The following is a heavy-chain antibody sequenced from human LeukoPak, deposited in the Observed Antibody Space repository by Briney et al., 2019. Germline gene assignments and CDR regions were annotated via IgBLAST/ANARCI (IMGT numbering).Heavy chain of an antibody. Sequence: SETLSLTCAVYGGSFSGYYWSWIRQPPGKGLEWIGEINHSGSTNYNPSLKSRVTISVDTSKNQFSLKLSSVTAADTAVYYCARRAGTGGDPIDYWGQGTLVTVSS. CDR3: ARRAGTGGDPIDY. J-gene: IGHJ4*02. D-gene: IGHD4-17*01. CDR1: GGSFSGYY. CDR2: INHSGST. V-gene: IGHV4-34*01.